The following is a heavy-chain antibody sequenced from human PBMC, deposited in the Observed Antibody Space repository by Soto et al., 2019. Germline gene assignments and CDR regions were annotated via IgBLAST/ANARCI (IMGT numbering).Heavy chain of an antibody. CDR3: ARAYCSGGSCYSGLAFDI. D-gene: IGHD2-15*01. CDR2: ISNNSSNI. J-gene: IGHJ3*02. CDR1: GFTFSSYA. Sequence: GGSLRLSCAASGFTFSSYAMSWVRQAPGKGLEWVSVISNNSSNIYYADSVKGRFTISRDNAKNSLYLQMNSLRAEDTAVYYCARAYCSGGSCYSGLAFDIWGQGTMVTVSS. V-gene: IGHV3-21*01.